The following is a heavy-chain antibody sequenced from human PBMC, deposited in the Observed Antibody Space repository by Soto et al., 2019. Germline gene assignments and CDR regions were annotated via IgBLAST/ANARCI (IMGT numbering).Heavy chain of an antibody. V-gene: IGHV1-2*04. CDR1: GYVFTGYY. J-gene: IGHJ5*02. CDR2: FNPISGDT. Sequence: QVQLVQSGAEVKKPGASVKVSCKSSGYVFTGYYMHWVRQAPGQGLEWLGWFNPISGDTKYAKKCKGCFPMTRETSSNTVYMELTRLRSDDTAGYYGARYYGAAAGTSVNWFDPWGQGTLVTVSS. CDR3: ARYYGAAAGTSVNWFDP. D-gene: IGHD6-13*01.